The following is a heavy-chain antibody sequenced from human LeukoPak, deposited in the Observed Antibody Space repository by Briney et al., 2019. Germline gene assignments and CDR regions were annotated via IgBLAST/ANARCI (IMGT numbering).Heavy chain of an antibody. Sequence: SETLSLTCTVSGGSISSSSYYWGWIRQPPGKGLEWIGSIYYSGSTYYNPSLKRRVSISLDMSKNQFSLRLTSVTAADTAVYYCARIYGGNTFSYFDYWGQGTLVTVSS. CDR2: IYYSGST. CDR1: GGSISSSSYY. J-gene: IGHJ4*02. V-gene: IGHV4-39*07. CDR3: ARIYGGNTFSYFDY. D-gene: IGHD4-23*01.